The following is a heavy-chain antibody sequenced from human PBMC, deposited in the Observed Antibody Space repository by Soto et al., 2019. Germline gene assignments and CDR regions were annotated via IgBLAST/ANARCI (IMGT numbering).Heavy chain of an antibody. Sequence: SETLSLTCTVSGGSVSSGSYYWSWIRQPPGKGLEWIGYIYYSGSTNSNPSLKSRVTISIDTSKNQLSLRLSSVTAADTAVYYFSRYCASAKCLDYWGQGTLVTVSS. V-gene: IGHV4-61*01. CDR3: SRYCASAKCLDY. CDR2: IYYSGST. D-gene: IGHD2-2*01. J-gene: IGHJ4*02. CDR1: GGSVSSGSYY.